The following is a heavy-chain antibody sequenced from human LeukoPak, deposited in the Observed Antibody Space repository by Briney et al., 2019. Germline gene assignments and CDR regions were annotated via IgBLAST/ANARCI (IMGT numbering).Heavy chain of an antibody. Sequence: GGSLRLSCAASGFTFSSYAMRWVRQAPGKGLERVAVISYDGSNKYYADSVKGRFTISRDNSKNTLYLQMNSLRAEDTAVYYCARDYSSSWYDYYYYGMDVWGQGTTVTVSS. CDR2: ISYDGSNK. V-gene: IGHV3-30-3*01. J-gene: IGHJ6*02. CDR1: GFTFSSYA. D-gene: IGHD6-13*01. CDR3: ARDYSSSWYDYYYYGMDV.